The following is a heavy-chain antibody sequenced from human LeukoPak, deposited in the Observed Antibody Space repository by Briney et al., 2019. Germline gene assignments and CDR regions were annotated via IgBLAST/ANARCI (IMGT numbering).Heavy chain of an antibody. CDR3: APPYCGSATCPTPILYFDH. CDR2: ISGSGGTT. Sequence: PGGSLRLSCAASGFTFSSYAMSWVRQAPGKGLEWVSAISGSGGTTYYADSVKGRFTISRDKSKSTLYLQMNSPRAEDTATSYSAPPYCGSATCPTPILYFDHWAQGTLVPVSS. V-gene: IGHV3-23*01. D-gene: IGHD2-2*01. J-gene: IGHJ4*02. CDR1: GFTFSSYA.